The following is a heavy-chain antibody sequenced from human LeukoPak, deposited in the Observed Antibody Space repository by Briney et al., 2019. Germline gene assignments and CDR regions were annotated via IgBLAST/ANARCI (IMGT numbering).Heavy chain of an antibody. V-gene: IGHV3-30-3*01. D-gene: IGHD3-3*01. Sequence: GGSLRLSCAASGFTFGTYSMHWVRQAPGKGLEWVAVISYDGSIKYYADSVKGRFTISRDTSKNTLYLQMNSLRTEDTAVYYCARGYDFWSGYWPPLGYWGQGTLVTVSS. CDR1: GFTFGTYS. CDR3: ARGYDFWSGYWPPLGY. CDR2: ISYDGSIK. J-gene: IGHJ4*02.